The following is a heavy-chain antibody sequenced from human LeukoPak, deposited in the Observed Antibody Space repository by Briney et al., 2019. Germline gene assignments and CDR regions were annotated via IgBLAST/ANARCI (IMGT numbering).Heavy chain of an antibody. CDR1: GGSISSYY. J-gene: IGHJ4*02. CDR3: AGTSSGYYSTDY. V-gene: IGHV4-4*07. CDR2: IYTSGST. D-gene: IGHD5-12*01. Sequence: SETLSLTCTVSGGSISSYYWSWIRQPAGKGLEWIGRIYTSGSTNYNPSLKSRVTMSVDTSKSQFSLRLTSVTAADTAVYYCAGTSSGYYSTDYWGQGTLVTVSS.